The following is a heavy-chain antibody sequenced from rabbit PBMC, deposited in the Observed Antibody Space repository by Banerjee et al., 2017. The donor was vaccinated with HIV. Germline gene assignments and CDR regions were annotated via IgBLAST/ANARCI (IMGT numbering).Heavy chain of an antibody. Sequence: QSLEESGGDLVKPGASLTLTCTASGFDLSSYYYMCWVRQAPGKGLELIACIYTSSGSTWYASWAKGRFTISKTSSTTVTLQMTSLTAADTATYFCARAPSSSYNIFYYGLDLWGQGTLVTVS. D-gene: IGHD1-1*01. CDR1: GFDLSSYYY. V-gene: IGHV1S40*01. CDR2: IYTSSGST. J-gene: IGHJ6*01. CDR3: ARAPSSSYNIFYYGLDL.